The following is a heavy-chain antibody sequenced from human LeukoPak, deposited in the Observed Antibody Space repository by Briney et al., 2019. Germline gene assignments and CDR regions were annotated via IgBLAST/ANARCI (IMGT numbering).Heavy chain of an antibody. D-gene: IGHD6-13*01. CDR2: ISSGGT. CDR1: GFTFSNYA. J-gene: IGHJ4*02. V-gene: IGHV3-23*01. Sequence: GGSLRLSCAASGFTFSNYAMSWVRQVPGKGLEWVSAISSGGTFYADSVKGRFTISRDNSKNTLYLQMNSLRAEDTAVYYCARSPGYSSSWGFDYWGQGTLVTVSS. CDR3: ARSPGYSSSWGFDY.